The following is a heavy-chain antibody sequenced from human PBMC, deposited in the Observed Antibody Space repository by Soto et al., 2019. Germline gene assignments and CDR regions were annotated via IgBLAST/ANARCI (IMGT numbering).Heavy chain of an antibody. CDR1: GFTFSSYS. CDR3: ARARYSIDRRTGGMDV. J-gene: IGHJ6*02. V-gene: IGHV3-21*01. CDR2: ISSSSSYI. Sequence: EVQLVESGGGLVKPGGSLRLSCAASGFTFSSYSMNWVRQAPGKGLEWVSSISSSSSYIYYADSVKGRFTISRDNAKNSLYLKMNSLRAEDTAVYYCARARYSIDRRTGGMDVWGQGTTVTVSS. D-gene: IGHD3-16*02.